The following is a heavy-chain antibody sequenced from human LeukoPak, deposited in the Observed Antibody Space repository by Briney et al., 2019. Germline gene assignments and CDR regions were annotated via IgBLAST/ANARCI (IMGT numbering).Heavy chain of an antibody. CDR1: GGSFSGYH. CDR3: ARLNYYDRGDFDY. Sequence: SETLSLTCAVYGGSFSGYHWSWIRQPPGKGLEWIGEINHSGSTNYNPSLKSRVTISVDTSKNQFSLKLSSVTAADTAVYYCARLNYYDRGDFDYWGQGTLVTVSS. D-gene: IGHD3-22*01. V-gene: IGHV4-34*01. J-gene: IGHJ4*02. CDR2: INHSGST.